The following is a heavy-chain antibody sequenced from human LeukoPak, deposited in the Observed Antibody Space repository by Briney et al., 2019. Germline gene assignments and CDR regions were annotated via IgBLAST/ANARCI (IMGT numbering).Heavy chain of an antibody. J-gene: IGHJ4*02. V-gene: IGHV4-34*01. CDR1: GGSFSGYY. D-gene: IGHD5-18*01. CDR2: INHSGST. Sequence: PSETLSLTCAVYGGSFSGYYWSWIRQPQGKGLEWIGEINHSGSTNYNPSLKSRVTISVDTSKNQFSLKLSSVTAADTAVYYCAGCVDTAMVTNYFDYWGQGTLVTVSS. CDR3: AGCVDTAMVTNYFDY.